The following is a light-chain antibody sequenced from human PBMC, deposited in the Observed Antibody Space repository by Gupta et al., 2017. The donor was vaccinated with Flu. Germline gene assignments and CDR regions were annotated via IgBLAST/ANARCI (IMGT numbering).Light chain of an antibody. CDR3: SSYTSSSTSV. V-gene: IGLV2-14*01. CDR1: SSDVGGYNY. CDR2: EVS. J-gene: IGLJ3*02. Sequence: QSALTQPASVSGSPGQSITISCTGTSSDVGGYNYVSLYQQHPGKAPKLMIYEVSNRPSGVSNRFSGSKSGNTASLTISGLQAEDEADYYCSSYTSSSTSVFGGGTKLTVL.